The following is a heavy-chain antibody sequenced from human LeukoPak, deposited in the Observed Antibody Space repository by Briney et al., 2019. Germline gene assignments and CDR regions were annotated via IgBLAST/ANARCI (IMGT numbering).Heavy chain of an antibody. CDR1: GFTFSSYG. J-gene: IGHJ4*02. D-gene: IGHD3-16*01. V-gene: IGHV3-30*02. CDR3: ARERTSSFDY. Sequence: GGSLRLSCAASGFTFSSYGMHWVRQAPGKGLEWVAFIRYDGSTKHYADSVKGRFTISRDNSKNTLYLQMNSLRAEDTAVYYCARERTSSFDYWGQGTLVTVSS. CDR2: IRYDGSTK.